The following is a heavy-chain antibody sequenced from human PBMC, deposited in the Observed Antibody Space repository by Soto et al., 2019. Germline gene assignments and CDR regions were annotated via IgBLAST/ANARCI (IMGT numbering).Heavy chain of an antibody. Sequence: GGSLRLSCAASGFTFSNAWMSWVRQAPGKGLEWVGRIKSKSDGGTTDYAAPVKGRFTISRDDSKNTQYLQMNSLKTEDTAVYYCTTDYPRSLPGYWGQGTLVTVSS. CDR2: IKSKSDGGTT. CDR1: GFTFSNAW. J-gene: IGHJ4*02. V-gene: IGHV3-15*01. CDR3: TTDYPRSLPGY.